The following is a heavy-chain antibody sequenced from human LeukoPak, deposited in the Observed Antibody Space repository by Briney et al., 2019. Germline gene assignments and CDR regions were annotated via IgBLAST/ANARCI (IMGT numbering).Heavy chain of an antibody. CDR3: ARVPQAAATGFYYYFYMDV. CDR2: ISNSGST. D-gene: IGHD1-14*01. J-gene: IGHJ6*03. Sequence: PSQTLSLTCTVSGGSISSGGYYWSWIRLHPGKGLEWIGYISNSGSTLYNPSLESRVTISVDTSKNQFSLKLSSVTAADTAVYYCARVPQAAATGFYYYFYMDVWGKGTTVTVSS. V-gene: IGHV4-31*03. CDR1: GGSISSGGYY.